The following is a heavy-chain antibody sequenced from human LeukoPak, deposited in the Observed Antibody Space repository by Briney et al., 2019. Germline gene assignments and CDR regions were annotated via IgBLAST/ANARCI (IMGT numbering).Heavy chain of an antibody. CDR2: MNGDGSVT. D-gene: IGHD1-1*01. V-gene: IGHV3-74*01. CDR1: GFTFSSTW. CDR3: ATAGNYYFDH. J-gene: IGHJ4*02. Sequence: PGGSLRLSCAASGFTFSSTWMHWVRQSPEKGLVWVARMNGDGSVTDHEDSVKGRFSISRDNARNTLYLQMNSLRAEDSAVYYCATAGNYYFDHWGSGSPGHRLL.